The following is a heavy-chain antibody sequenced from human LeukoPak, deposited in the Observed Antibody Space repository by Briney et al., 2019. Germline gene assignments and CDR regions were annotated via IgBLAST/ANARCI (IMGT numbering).Heavy chain of an antibody. CDR1: GYTFTSYG. CDR3: ARVEISVAQFDY. J-gene: IGHJ4*02. CDR2: ISAYNGNT. D-gene: IGHD6-19*01. V-gene: IGHV1-18*01. Sequence: ASMKVSCKASGYTFTSYGISWVRQAPGQGFGWMGWISAYNGNTNYAQKLQGRVTMTTDTSTSTAYMELRSLRSDDTAVYFCARVEISVAQFDYWGQGTLVTVSS.